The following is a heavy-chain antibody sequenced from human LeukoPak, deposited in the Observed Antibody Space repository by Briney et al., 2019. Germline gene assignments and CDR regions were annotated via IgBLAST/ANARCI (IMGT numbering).Heavy chain of an antibody. Sequence: PGGSLRLSCAASGFTFSSYIMNWVRQAPGKGLEWVSSISSSSSYIYYADSVKGRFTISRDNAKNSLYLQMNSLRAEDTAVYYCARGRRVSPHAFDIWGQGTMVTVSS. CDR1: GFTFSSYI. CDR2: ISSSSSYI. J-gene: IGHJ3*02. CDR3: ARGRRVSPHAFDI. D-gene: IGHD3-10*01. V-gene: IGHV3-21*01.